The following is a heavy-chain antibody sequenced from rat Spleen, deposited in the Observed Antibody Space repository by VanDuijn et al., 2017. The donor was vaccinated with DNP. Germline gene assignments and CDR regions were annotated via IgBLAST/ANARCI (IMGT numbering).Heavy chain of an antibody. CDR3: TRHRTIAAIFDY. CDR1: EFTFSRSD. J-gene: IGHJ2*01. CDR2: IKTDGGGT. Sequence: EVQLVESGGGLVQPGRSLKISCVASEFTFSRSDVAWVRQAPKKGLEWVASIKTDGGGTYYPDSVKGRFTISRHNAENTQYLQMDSLRSEDTATYYCTRHRTIAAIFDYWGQGVMVTVSS. D-gene: IGHD1-2*01. V-gene: IGHV5S13*01.